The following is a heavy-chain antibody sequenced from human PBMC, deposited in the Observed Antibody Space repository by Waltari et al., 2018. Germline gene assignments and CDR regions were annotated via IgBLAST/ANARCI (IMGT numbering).Heavy chain of an antibody. CDR1: GFTFSSYG. V-gene: IGHV3-30*02. CDR3: AKSSGYYYSGNAFDI. D-gene: IGHD3-22*01. CDR2: IRYDGSNK. J-gene: IGHJ3*02. Sequence: QVQLVESGGGVVQPGGSLRLSCAASGFTFSSYGMHWVRQAPGKGLEWVAFIRYDGSNKYYADSVKGRFTISRDNYKNTLYLQMNSLRAEDTAVYYCAKSSGYYYSGNAFDIWGQGTMVTVSS.